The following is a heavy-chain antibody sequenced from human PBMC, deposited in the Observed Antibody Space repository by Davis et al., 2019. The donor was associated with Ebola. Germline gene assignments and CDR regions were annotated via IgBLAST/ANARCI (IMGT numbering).Heavy chain of an antibody. J-gene: IGHJ4*02. CDR1: GFTFSDYY. Sequence: GESLKISCAASGFTFSDYYMSWIRQAPGKGLEWVSYISSSGSTIYYADSVKGRFTISRDNAKNSLYLQMNSLRAEDTAVYYCAREGSGWTGAFDYWGQGTLVTVSS. CDR2: ISSSGSTI. D-gene: IGHD6-19*01. V-gene: IGHV3-11*01. CDR3: AREGSGWTGAFDY.